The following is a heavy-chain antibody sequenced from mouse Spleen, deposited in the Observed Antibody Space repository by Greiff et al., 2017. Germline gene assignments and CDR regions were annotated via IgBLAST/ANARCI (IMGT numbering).Heavy chain of an antibody. V-gene: IGHV1-64*01. Sequence: QVQLQQSGAELVKPGASVKLSCKASGYTFTSYWMHWVKQRPGQGLEWIGMIHPNSGSTNYNEKFKSKATLTVDKSSSTAYMQLSSLTSEDSAVYYCARGDYRYDEFAYWGQGTLVTVSA. J-gene: IGHJ3*01. D-gene: IGHD2-14*01. CDR2: IHPNSGST. CDR3: ARGDYRYDEFAY. CDR1: GYTFTSYW.